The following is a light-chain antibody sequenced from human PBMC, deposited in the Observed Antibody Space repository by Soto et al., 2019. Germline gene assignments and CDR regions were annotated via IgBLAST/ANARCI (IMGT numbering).Light chain of an antibody. J-gene: IGLJ2*01. Sequence: QTVVTQPHSVSGAPGQRVTISCIGSRSNIGAGYDVHWYQQLPGTAPKLLIFGTSNRPSGVPDRFSGSKSGTSASLAITGLQAEDEADYYCQSYDNSLSGYVVFGGGTKLTVL. CDR1: RSNIGAGYD. CDR3: QSYDNSLSGYVV. CDR2: GTS. V-gene: IGLV1-40*01.